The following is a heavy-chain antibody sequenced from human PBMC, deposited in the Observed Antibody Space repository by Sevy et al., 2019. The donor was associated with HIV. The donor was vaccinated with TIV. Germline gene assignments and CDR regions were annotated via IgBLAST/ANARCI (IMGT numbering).Heavy chain of an antibody. Sequence: GGSLRLSCAASGFTFSSYGMHWVRQAPGKGLEWVAVIWYDGSNKYYADSVKGRLTISRDNSKNTLYLQMNSLRAEDTAVYYCARDLYYGSGSYFDYWGQGTLVTVSS. V-gene: IGHV3-33*01. D-gene: IGHD3-10*01. CDR1: GFTFSSYG. CDR2: IWYDGSNK. CDR3: ARDLYYGSGSYFDY. J-gene: IGHJ4*02.